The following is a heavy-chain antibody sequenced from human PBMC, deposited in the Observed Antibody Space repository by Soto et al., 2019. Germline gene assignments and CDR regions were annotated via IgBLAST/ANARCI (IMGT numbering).Heavy chain of an antibody. D-gene: IGHD7-27*01. CDR1: GGSISSVDYY. CDR3: ARDSLGSAD. Sequence: HVQLQESGPGLLKPSQTLSLTCTVSGGSISSVDYYWSWIRQPPGKGLEWMGYIYYSGSTDYNSSLKXRXTXPIDMSKNQFSLNLFSVTAADTAIYYCARDSLGSADWGQGTLVTVSS. V-gene: IGHV4-30-4*01. CDR2: IYYSGST. J-gene: IGHJ4*02.